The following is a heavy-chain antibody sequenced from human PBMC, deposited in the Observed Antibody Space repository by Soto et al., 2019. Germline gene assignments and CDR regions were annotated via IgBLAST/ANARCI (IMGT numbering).Heavy chain of an antibody. D-gene: IGHD5-12*01. Sequence: ESGGGVVQPGRSLRLSCAASGFTFSTYGIHWVRQAPGKGLEWVAAIFYDGSRKFYTDSVKGRFTISRDNSKNTVYLQMNGLRAEDTAVYYCARDQAEIVAAPIDGNALSNWFDPWGQGTLVTVFS. CDR1: GFTFSTYG. J-gene: IGHJ5*02. CDR3: ARDQAEIVAAPIDGNALSNWFDP. CDR2: IFYDGSRK. V-gene: IGHV3-33*01.